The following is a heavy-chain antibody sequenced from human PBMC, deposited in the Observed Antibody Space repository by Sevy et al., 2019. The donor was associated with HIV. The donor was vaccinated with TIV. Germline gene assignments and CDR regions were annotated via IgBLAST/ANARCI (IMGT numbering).Heavy chain of an antibody. CDR1: GFTFSSYG. D-gene: IGHD1-7*01. CDR2: IRYDGSNK. Sequence: GGSLRLSCAASGFTFSSYGMHWVRQAPGKGLEWVAFIRYDGSNKYYADSVKGRFTISRDNSKNTLYLQMNSLRAEDTAVYYCAKVPAGGTTLYYYYYMDVWGKGTTVTV. CDR3: AKVPAGGTTLYYYYYMDV. V-gene: IGHV3-30*02. J-gene: IGHJ6*03.